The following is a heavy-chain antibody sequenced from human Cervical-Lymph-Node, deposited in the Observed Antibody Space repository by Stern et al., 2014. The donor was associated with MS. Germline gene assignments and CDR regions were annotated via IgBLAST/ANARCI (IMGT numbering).Heavy chain of an antibody. Sequence: EMQLVESGGGLVKPGGSLRLSCAASGFAFSTYSMSWVRQPPGKGLEWVSCIISSSTSIYYADSVQGRFTISRDNAKNSLYLQMNSLRAEDTAVYFCARRKDIAEVGPVFDSWGQGTLVTVSS. J-gene: IGHJ4*02. CDR2: IISSSTSI. CDR3: ARRKDIAEVGPVFDS. D-gene: IGHD6-13*01. CDR1: GFAFSTYS. V-gene: IGHV3-21*01.